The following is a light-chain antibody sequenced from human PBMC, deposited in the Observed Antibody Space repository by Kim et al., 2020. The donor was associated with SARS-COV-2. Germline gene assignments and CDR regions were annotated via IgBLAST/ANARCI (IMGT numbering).Light chain of an antibody. J-gene: IGKJ1*01. V-gene: IGKV1-13*02. CDR1: QGISSA. CDR3: QQFNSYPLT. Sequence: AIQLTQSPSSLSASVGDRVTITCRASQGISSALAWYQQKPRKAPKLLIYDASSLESGVPSRFSGSGSGTDFTLTISSLQPEDFATYYCQQFNSYPLTFGQGTKVDIK. CDR2: DAS.